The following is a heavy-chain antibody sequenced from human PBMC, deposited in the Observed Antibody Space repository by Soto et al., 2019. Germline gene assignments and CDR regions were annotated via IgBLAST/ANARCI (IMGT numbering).Heavy chain of an antibody. Sequence: SETLSLTCTVSGGSISSSSYYWGWIRQPPGKGLEWIGSIYYSGSTYYNPSLKSRVTISVDTSKNQFSLKLSSVTAADTAVYYCARRVHTTIYYFDYWGQGTLVTVSS. D-gene: IGHD5-18*01. CDR1: GGSISSSSYY. CDR3: ARRVHTTIYYFDY. V-gene: IGHV4-39*01. J-gene: IGHJ4*02. CDR2: IYYSGST.